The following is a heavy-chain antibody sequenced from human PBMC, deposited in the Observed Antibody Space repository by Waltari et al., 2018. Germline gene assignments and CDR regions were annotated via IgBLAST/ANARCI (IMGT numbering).Heavy chain of an antibody. Sequence: QVQLVQSGAEVKKTGASVQVTCKASGYTFTSYGISWLRQAPGQGLEWMGWISAYNGNTNYAQKLQGRVTMTTDTSTSTAYMELRSLRSDDTAVYYCARDPHCSSTSCLDYWGQGTLVTVSS. CDR1: GYTFTSYG. CDR2: ISAYNGNT. D-gene: IGHD2-2*01. J-gene: IGHJ4*02. V-gene: IGHV1-18*01. CDR3: ARDPHCSSTSCLDY.